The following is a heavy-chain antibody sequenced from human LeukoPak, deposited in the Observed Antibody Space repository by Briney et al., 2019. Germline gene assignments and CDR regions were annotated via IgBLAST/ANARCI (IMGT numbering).Heavy chain of an antibody. CDR3: ARDKSRTYGSADAFDI. D-gene: IGHD3-10*01. Sequence: SETLSLTCTVSGGSISSYYWNWIRQPAGKGLEWIGRIYTSGSTNYNPSLKSRVTMSVDTSKNQFSLKLSSVTAADTAVYYCARDKSRTYGSADAFDIWGQGAMVTVSX. J-gene: IGHJ3*02. CDR1: GGSISSYY. V-gene: IGHV4-4*07. CDR2: IYTSGST.